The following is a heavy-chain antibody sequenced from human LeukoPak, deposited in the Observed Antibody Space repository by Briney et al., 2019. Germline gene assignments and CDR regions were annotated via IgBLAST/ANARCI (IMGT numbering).Heavy chain of an antibody. D-gene: IGHD5-18*01. Sequence: ASVKVSCKVSGYTLTELSMHWVRQAPGKGLEWMGGFDPEDGETIYAQKFQGRVTMTEDTSTDTAYMELSSLRSEDTAVYYCATAIGYSYGTGYGRRAFDIWGQGTMVTVSS. CDR3: ATAIGYSYGTGYGRRAFDI. CDR1: GYTLTELS. V-gene: IGHV1-24*01. J-gene: IGHJ3*02. CDR2: FDPEDGET.